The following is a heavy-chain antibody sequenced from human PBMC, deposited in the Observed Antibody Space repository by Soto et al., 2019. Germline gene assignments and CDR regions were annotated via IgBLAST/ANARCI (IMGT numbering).Heavy chain of an antibody. Sequence: ASVKVSCKASGYTFTSYYMHWVRQAPGQGLEWMGIINPSGGSTSYAQKFQGRVTMTRDTSTSTVYVELSSLRSEDTAVYYCAREGNYYDSRIAATWYYGMDVWGQGTTVTVSS. CDR3: AREGNYYDSRIAATWYYGMDV. CDR2: INPSGGST. CDR1: GYTFTSYY. D-gene: IGHD3-22*01. V-gene: IGHV1-46*01. J-gene: IGHJ6*02.